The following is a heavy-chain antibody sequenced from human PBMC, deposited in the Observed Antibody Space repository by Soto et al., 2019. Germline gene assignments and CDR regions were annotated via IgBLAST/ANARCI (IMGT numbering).Heavy chain of an antibody. J-gene: IGHJ3*02. V-gene: IGHV3-30*18. D-gene: IGHD3-16*01. CDR1: GFTFSSYG. Sequence: QVQLVESGGGVVQPGRSLRLSCAASGFTFSSYGMHWVRQAPGKGLEWVAVISYDGSNEYYADSVKGRFTISRDNSKNTLYLQMNSLRAEDTAVYYCAKFWGWLGKEDAFDIWGQGTMVTVSS. CDR3: AKFWGWLGKEDAFDI. CDR2: ISYDGSNE.